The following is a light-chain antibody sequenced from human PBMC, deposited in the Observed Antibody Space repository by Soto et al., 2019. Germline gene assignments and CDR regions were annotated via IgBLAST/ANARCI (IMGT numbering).Light chain of an antibody. J-gene: IGKJ5*01. V-gene: IGKV1-39*01. CDR2: AAS. CDR3: QQLKSNLIT. CDR1: QSISTY. Sequence: DIQMTQSPSSLSASVGDRVTIACRASQSISTYLNWYQQKAGLAPKVLIYAASSLQSGVPSRFSGGGAGTDFTLTIDRLQPEDFATYYCQQLKSNLITFGQGTRLEI.